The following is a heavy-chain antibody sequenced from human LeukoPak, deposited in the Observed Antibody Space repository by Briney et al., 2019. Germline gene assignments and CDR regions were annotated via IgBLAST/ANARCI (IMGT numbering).Heavy chain of an antibody. D-gene: IGHD3-16*02. Sequence: SETLSLTCAVYGGSFSGYYWGWIRQPPGKGLEWIGEINHSGSTNYNPSLKSRVTISVDTSKNQFSLKLSSVTAADTAVYYCARDRGYDYVWGSYRYRNTQYFQHWGQGTLVTVSS. V-gene: IGHV4-34*01. CDR3: ARDRGYDYVWGSYRYRNTQYFQH. CDR2: INHSGST. CDR1: GGSFSGYY. J-gene: IGHJ1*01.